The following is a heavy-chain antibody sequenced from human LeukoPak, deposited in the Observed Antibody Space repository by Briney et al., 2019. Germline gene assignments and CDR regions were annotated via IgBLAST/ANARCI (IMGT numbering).Heavy chain of an antibody. J-gene: IGHJ4*02. CDR3: ARGYNYANDFDS. Sequence: PGGSLRLSCAGTGFTFSSYEMNWVRQAPGKGLEWVSYISSSTSTIYYADSVKGRFTISRDNAKNTLYLQMNSLRVEDTALYYCARGYNYANDFDSWGQGTLVSVSS. V-gene: IGHV3-48*03. CDR1: GFTFSSYE. CDR2: ISSSTSTI. D-gene: IGHD5-24*01.